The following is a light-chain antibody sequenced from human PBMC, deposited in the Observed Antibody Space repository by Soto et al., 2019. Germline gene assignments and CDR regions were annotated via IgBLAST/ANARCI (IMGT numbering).Light chain of an antibody. Sequence: QSALTQPASVSGSPGQSITISCTGTSSDVGTYDYVSWHQQHPGKAPKLIIYDVNNRPSGVSSRFSGSKSGNTASLTISGLQAEDAADYYCCSFSTSGTHVFGTGTKLTVL. J-gene: IGLJ1*01. CDR1: SSDVGTYDY. CDR3: CSFSTSGTHV. V-gene: IGLV2-14*01. CDR2: DVN.